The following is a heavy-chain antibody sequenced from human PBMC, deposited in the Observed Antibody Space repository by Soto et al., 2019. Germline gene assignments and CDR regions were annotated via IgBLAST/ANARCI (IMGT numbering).Heavy chain of an antibody. J-gene: IGHJ4*02. Sequence: LRLSCAASGFTFSSYAIHWVRQAPGKGLEWVAIIWFDGSNKYYADSVKGRFSISRDNSKNTLFLQMDSLRAEDTAVYYCARGQLPAATTYFDFWGQGTLVTVSS. CDR1: GFTFSSYA. V-gene: IGHV3-33*01. D-gene: IGHD2-15*01. CDR2: IWFDGSNK. CDR3: ARGQLPAATTYFDF.